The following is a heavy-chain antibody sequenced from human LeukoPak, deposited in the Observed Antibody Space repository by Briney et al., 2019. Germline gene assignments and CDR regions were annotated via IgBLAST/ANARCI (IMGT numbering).Heavy chain of an antibody. V-gene: IGHV3-21*04. CDR1: GFTFSSYS. CDR2: ISSSSSYI. Sequence: GGSLRLSCAASGFTFSSYSMNWVRRAPGKGLEWVSSISSSSSYIYYADSVKGRFTISRDNAKNSLYLQMNSLRAEDTAVYYCARDLLGKLEYYFDYWGQGTLVTVSS. J-gene: IGHJ4*02. CDR3: ARDLLGKLEYYFDY. D-gene: IGHD3-3*01.